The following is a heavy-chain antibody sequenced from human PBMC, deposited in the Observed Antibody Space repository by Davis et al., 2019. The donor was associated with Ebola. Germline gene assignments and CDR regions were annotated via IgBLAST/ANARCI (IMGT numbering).Heavy chain of an antibody. CDR3: ARVDRYSGYEFFDY. V-gene: IGHV3-30-3*01. J-gene: IGHJ4*02. Sequence: GESLKISCAASGFTFSSYAMHWVRQAPGKGLEWVAVISYDGSNKYYADSVKGRFTISRDNSKNTLYLQMNSLRAEDTAVYYCARVDRYSGYEFFDYWGQGTLVTVSS. CDR1: GFTFSSYA. CDR2: ISYDGSNK. D-gene: IGHD5-12*01.